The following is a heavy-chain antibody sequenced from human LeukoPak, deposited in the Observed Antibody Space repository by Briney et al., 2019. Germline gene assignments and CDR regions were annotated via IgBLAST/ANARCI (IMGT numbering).Heavy chain of an antibody. CDR3: AREAIFGVVIIGNWFDP. Sequence: SVKVSCKASGGTFSSCTISWVRQAPGQGLEWMGRIIPILGIANYAQKFQGRVTITADKSTSTAYMELSSLRSEDTAVYYCAREAIFGVVIIGNWFDPWGQGTLVTVSS. V-gene: IGHV1-69*04. J-gene: IGHJ5*02. CDR2: IIPILGIA. D-gene: IGHD3-3*01. CDR1: GGTFSSCT.